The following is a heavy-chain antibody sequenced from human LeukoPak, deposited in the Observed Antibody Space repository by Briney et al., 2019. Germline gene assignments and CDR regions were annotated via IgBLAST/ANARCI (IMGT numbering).Heavy chain of an antibody. CDR3: ARDDCSSNSCYISDY. CDR1: GYTFTNYG. CDR2: ISTYNDNT. Sequence: GASVKVSCKASGYTFTNYGINWVRQAPGHGLEWMGWISTYNDNTNYAQKVQGRVTMTTDASTSTAYMELTSLRSDDTAVYYCARDDCSSNSCYISDYWGQGTLVTVSS. D-gene: IGHD2-2*02. J-gene: IGHJ4*02. V-gene: IGHV1-18*01.